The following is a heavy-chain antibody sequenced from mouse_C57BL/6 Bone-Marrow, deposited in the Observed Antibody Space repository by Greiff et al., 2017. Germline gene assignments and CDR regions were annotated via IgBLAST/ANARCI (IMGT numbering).Heavy chain of an antibody. CDR2: IYPGSGST. J-gene: IGHJ3*01. Sequence: QVQLQQPGAELVKPGASVKMSCKASGYTFTSYWITWVKQRPGQGLEWIGDIYPGSGSTNYNEKFKSKATLTVDTSSSTAYMQLSSLTSEDSAVYYGARSGGYGSQFAYWGQGTLVTVSA. V-gene: IGHV1-55*01. D-gene: IGHD1-1*01. CDR1: GYTFTSYW. CDR3: ARSGGYGSQFAY.